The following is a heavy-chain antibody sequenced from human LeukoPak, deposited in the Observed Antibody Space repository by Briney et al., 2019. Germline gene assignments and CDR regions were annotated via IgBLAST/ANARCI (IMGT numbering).Heavy chain of an antibody. D-gene: IGHD3-22*01. Sequence: PSETLSLTCTVSGGSISSYYWSWIRQPPGKGLEWIGYIYYSGSTNYNPSLKSRVTISVATSKNQFSLRLSSVTAADTAVYYCASGEYYYDSSGYLQHWGQGTLVTVSS. CDR3: ASGEYYYDSSGYLQH. CDR2: IYYSGST. CDR1: GGSISSYY. J-gene: IGHJ1*01. V-gene: IGHV4-59*01.